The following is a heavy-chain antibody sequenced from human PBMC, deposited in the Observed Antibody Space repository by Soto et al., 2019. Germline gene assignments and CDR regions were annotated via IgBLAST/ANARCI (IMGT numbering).Heavy chain of an antibody. V-gene: IGHV4-4*02. CDR3: ARAGYYPLTGAFDL. CDR2: VFHSGNT. J-gene: IGHJ3*01. CDR1: GFSISSNNW. D-gene: IGHD1-26*01. Sequence: QVQLQESGPGLVKPSGTLSLTCAVSGFSISSNNWWSWVRQPPGKGLVWIGEVFHSGNTNYNPSLKIRVTMSLDKSKNQLALGLSSVSAADRAVYYCARAGYYPLTGAFDLWGQGTMVTGSS.